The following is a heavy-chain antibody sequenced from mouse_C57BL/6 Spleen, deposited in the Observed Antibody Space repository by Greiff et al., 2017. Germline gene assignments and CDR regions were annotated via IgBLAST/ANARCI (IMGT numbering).Heavy chain of an antibody. Sequence: LVESGAELVRPGASVTLSCKASGYTFTDYEMHWVKQTPVHGLEWIGAIDPETGGTAYNQKFKGKAILTADKSSSTAYMELRSLTSEDSAVYYCTRRDYGNYFDYWGQGTTLTVSS. J-gene: IGHJ2*01. CDR3: TRRDYGNYFDY. CDR2: IDPETGGT. V-gene: IGHV1-15*01. D-gene: IGHD2-1*01. CDR1: GYTFTDYE.